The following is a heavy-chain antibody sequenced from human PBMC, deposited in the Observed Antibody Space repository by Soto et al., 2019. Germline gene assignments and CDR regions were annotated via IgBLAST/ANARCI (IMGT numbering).Heavy chain of an antibody. J-gene: IGHJ3*02. CDR3: ARDLDSPGSFDI. CDR1: GGSINSYY. Sequence: QVQLQESGPGLVKPSETLSLTCTVSGGSINSYYWSWLRQPAGKGLEWIGRMYTSGSTNYNPSLKSRVTMSVDTAKNQFSLKLNSVTAADTAVYYCARDLDSPGSFDIWGQGTMVTVSS. V-gene: IGHV4-4*07. CDR2: MYTSGST. D-gene: IGHD2-21*01.